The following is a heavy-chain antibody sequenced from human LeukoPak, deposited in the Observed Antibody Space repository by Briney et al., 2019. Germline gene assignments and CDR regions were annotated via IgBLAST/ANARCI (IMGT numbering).Heavy chain of an antibody. V-gene: IGHV4-34*01. D-gene: IGHD2-21*02. CDR3: AKAHLGDYYFDY. Sequence: KPSETLSLTCAVYGGSFSGYYWSWIRQPPGKGLEWIGEINHSGSTNYNPSLKSRVTISVDTSKNQFSLTLLSVTPADTAGYDCAKAHLGDYYFDYWGQGTLVTVS. CDR2: INHSGST. J-gene: IGHJ4*02. CDR1: GGSFSGYY.